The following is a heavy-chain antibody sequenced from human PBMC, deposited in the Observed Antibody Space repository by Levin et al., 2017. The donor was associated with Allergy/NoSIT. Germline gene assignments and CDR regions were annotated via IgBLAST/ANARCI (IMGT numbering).Heavy chain of an antibody. CDR1: GGSISSYY. CDR2: IYYSGST. CDR3: AIARELGSWYSVDY. J-gene: IGHJ4*02. D-gene: IGHD6-13*01. Sequence: SQTLSLTCTVSGGSISSYYWSWIRQPPGKGLEWIGYIYYSGSTNYNPSLKSRVTISVDTSKNQFSLKLSSVTAADTAVYYCAIARELGSWYSVDYWGQGTLVTVSS. V-gene: IGHV4-59*01.